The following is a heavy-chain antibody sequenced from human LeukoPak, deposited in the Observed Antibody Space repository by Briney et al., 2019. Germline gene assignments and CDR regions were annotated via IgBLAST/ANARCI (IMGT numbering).Heavy chain of an antibody. CDR2: INHSGST. V-gene: IGHV4-34*01. D-gene: IGHD3-3*01. J-gene: IGHJ6*02. Sequence: SETLSLTCAVYGGSFSGYYWSWIRQPPGKGLEWIGEINHSGSTNYNPSLKSRVTISVDTSKNQFSLKLSSVTAADTAVYYYASLDLRFSGMDVWGQGTTVTVSS. CDR1: GGSFSGYY. CDR3: ASLDLRFSGMDV.